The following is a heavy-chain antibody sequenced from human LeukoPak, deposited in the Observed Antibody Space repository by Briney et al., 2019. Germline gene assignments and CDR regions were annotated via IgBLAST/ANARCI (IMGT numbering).Heavy chain of an antibody. Sequence: GGSLRLSYAASGFTFTSYAMSWVRQAPGKGLEWVSNISGSGGTTYYADSVKGRFTISRDNSKSTLYLQMNSLRAEDTAVYYCAKATFASSWNRYFDYWGQGTLVTVSS. J-gene: IGHJ4*02. D-gene: IGHD6-13*01. CDR2: ISGSGGTT. V-gene: IGHV3-23*01. CDR3: AKATFASSWNRYFDY. CDR1: GFTFTSYA.